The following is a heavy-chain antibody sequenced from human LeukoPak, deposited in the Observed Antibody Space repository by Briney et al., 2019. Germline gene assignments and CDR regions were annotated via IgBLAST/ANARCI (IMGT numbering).Heavy chain of an antibody. CDR2: INPSGGTA. V-gene: IGHV1-46*01. CDR1: GYTFTLYY. CDR3: ARDLFSSSWYGPYYFDY. D-gene: IGHD6-13*01. Sequence: ASVKVPCKASGYTFTLYYMHWVRQAPGQGLEWMGIINPSGGTANYAQKFQGRVTVTRDTSTSTVYMELSSLRFEDTAVYYCARDLFSSSWYGPYYFDYWGQGTLVTVSS. J-gene: IGHJ4*02.